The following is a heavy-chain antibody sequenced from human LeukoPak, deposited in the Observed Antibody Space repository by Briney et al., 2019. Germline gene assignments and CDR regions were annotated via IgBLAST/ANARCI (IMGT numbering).Heavy chain of an antibody. CDR3: AKPRVDSGTGYSYGHGLDF. CDR1: GFPFSAYA. CDR2: ISPQGTT. D-gene: IGHD5-18*01. J-gene: IGHJ4*02. V-gene: IGHV3-23*01. Sequence: GGSLRLSCAASGFPFSAYAVTWVRQALGKGPEWVSSISPQGTTYYADSVKGRFTVSRDNSRNTLFLQMGSLRADDMAVYYCAKPRVDSGTGYSYGHGLDFWGQGTLVTVSS.